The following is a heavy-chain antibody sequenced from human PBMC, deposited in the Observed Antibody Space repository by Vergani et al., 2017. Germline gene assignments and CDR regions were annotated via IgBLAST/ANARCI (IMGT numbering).Heavy chain of an antibody. D-gene: IGHD6-13*01. J-gene: IGHJ6*02. CDR3: ARGLSIAAAGIYYYGMDV. CDR2: IYSGGST. CDR1: GFTVSSNY. Sequence: EVQLVESGGGLVQPGGSLRLSCAASGFTVSSNYMSWVRQALGKGLEWVSVIYSGGSTYYADSVKGRFTISRDNSKNTLYLQMNSLRAEDTAVYYCARGLSIAAAGIYYYGMDVWGQGTTVTVSS. V-gene: IGHV3-66*02.